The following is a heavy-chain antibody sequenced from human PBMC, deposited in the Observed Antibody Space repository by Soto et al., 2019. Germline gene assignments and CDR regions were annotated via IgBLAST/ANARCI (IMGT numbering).Heavy chain of an antibody. CDR2: INAGAGYT. D-gene: IGHD5-12*01. CDR1: GYTFTNYY. CDR3: GRGPSGYDSLLMVGTRRMLNPAFDI. V-gene: IGHV1-46*03. J-gene: IGHJ3*02. Sequence: ASVKVSCKASGYTFTNYYIHWVRQAPGQGLEWLGIINAGAGYTIYAQNFQDRVTMTRDTSTSTVYMELRSLKSEDTAVYYCGRGPSGYDSLLMVGTRRMLNPAFDIWGQ.